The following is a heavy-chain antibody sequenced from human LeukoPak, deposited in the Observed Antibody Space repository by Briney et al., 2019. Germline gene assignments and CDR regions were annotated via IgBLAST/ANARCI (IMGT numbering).Heavy chain of an antibody. CDR3: AKSGGYSYVENFDY. J-gene: IGHJ4*02. D-gene: IGHD5-18*01. CDR2: TSGSGGST. V-gene: IGHV3-23*01. CDR1: EFTFRSYA. Sequence: AGGSLRLSCAASEFTFRSYAMNWVRQAPGKGLEWVSGTSGSGGSTFYADSVKGRFTMSRDNSKDTLYLQMNSLRAEDTAVYYCAKSGGYSYVENFDYWGQGTLVTVSS.